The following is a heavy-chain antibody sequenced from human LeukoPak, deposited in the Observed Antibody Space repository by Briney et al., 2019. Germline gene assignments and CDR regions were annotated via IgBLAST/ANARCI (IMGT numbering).Heavy chain of an antibody. V-gene: IGHV3-48*03. CDR3: AVEGYCSGGSCYTNWFDP. J-gene: IGHJ5*02. CDR1: GFTFSSYE. D-gene: IGHD2-15*01. CDR2: ISYTGSSK. Sequence: GGSLRLSCAASGFTFSSYEMNWVRQAPGKGLEWLSYISYTGSSKYYADSVKGRFTISRDNAKNSLYLQMNSLRDEDTAVYYCAVEGYCSGGSCYTNWFDPWGQGTLITVSS.